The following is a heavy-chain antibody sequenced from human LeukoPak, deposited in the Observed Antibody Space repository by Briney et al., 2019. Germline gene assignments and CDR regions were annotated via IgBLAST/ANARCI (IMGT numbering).Heavy chain of an antibody. Sequence: GGSLRLSCAASGFTFSSYEMNWVRQAPGKGLEWVSYISSSGSTQYYADSVKGRFTISRDNAKNSLYLQMNSLRAEDTAVYYCARDSRVVVINVWFDPWGQGTLVTVSS. V-gene: IGHV3-48*03. D-gene: IGHD3-22*01. CDR3: ARDSRVVVINVWFDP. CDR1: GFTFSSYE. CDR2: ISSSGSTQ. J-gene: IGHJ5*02.